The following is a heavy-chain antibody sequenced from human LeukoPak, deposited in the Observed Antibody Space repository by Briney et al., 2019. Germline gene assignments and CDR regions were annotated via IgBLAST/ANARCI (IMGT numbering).Heavy chain of an antibody. J-gene: IGHJ4*02. D-gene: IGHD3-22*01. V-gene: IGHV3-30*02. CDR3: AKVGYDYYDSSGYYCDY. Sequence: GGSLRLSCAASGFTFSTYGMHWVRQAPGKGLEWVAFIRYDGSNKYYADSVKGRFTISRDNSKNTLYLQMNSLRAEDTAVYYCAKVGYDYYDSSGYYCDYWGQGTLVTVSS. CDR2: IRYDGSNK. CDR1: GFTFSTYG.